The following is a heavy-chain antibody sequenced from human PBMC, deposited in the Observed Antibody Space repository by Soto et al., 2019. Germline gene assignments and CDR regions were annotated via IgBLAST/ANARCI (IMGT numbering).Heavy chain of an antibody. CDR3: ATRRGEYSSGWYAEPLDY. CDR2: IIPILGIA. CDR1: GGTFSSYT. D-gene: IGHD6-19*01. Sequence: SVKVSCKASGGTFSSYTISWVRQAPGQGLEWMGRIIPILGIANYAQKFQGRVTITADKSTSTAYMELSSLRSEDTAVYYCATRRGEYSSGWYAEPLDYWGQGTLVTVSS. J-gene: IGHJ4*02. V-gene: IGHV1-69*02.